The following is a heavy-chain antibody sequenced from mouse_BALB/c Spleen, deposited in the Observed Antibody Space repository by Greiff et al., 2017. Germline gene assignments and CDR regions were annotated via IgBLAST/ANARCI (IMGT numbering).Heavy chain of an antibody. V-gene: IGHV3-6*02. CDR1: GYSITSGYY. J-gene: IGHJ1*01. Sequence: VQLQQSGPGLVKPSQSLSLTCSVTGYSITSGYYWNWIRQFPGNKLEWMGYISYDGSNNYNPSLKNRISITRDTSKNQFFLKLNSVTTEDTATYYCARSDWARYFDVWGAGTTVTVSS. CDR2: ISYDGSN. CDR3: ARSDWARYFDV.